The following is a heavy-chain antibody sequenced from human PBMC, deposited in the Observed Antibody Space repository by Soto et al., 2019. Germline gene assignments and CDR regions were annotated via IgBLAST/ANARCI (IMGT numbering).Heavy chain of an antibody. J-gene: IGHJ4*02. CDR2: MYYSGST. CDR3: ARGRRYYYHNNGPFYFEH. D-gene: IGHD3-22*01. V-gene: IGHV4-61*01. Sequence: PSETLSLTCTVSGGSVSSGNYYWSWIRQPPGKGLEWIGDMYYSGSTNYNPSLRSRVTILVDKSKNQLDLKLISVSAADTAVYYCARGRRYYYHNNGPFYFEHWGKGNLVT. CDR1: GGSVSSGNYY.